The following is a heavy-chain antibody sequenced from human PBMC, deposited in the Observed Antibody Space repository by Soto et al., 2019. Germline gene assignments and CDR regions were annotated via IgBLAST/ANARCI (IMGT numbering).Heavy chain of an antibody. CDR3: ARDSSFGAARSGFGMDV. D-gene: IGHD6-6*01. Sequence: GGSLRLSCAASGFTFSSYGMHWVRQAPGKGLEWVAVIWYDGSNKYYADSVKGRFTISRDNSKNTLYLQMNSLRAEDTAVYYCARDSSFGAARSGFGMDVPGQGTMVTVSS. CDR1: GFTFSSYG. CDR2: IWYDGSNK. V-gene: IGHV3-33*08. J-gene: IGHJ6*02.